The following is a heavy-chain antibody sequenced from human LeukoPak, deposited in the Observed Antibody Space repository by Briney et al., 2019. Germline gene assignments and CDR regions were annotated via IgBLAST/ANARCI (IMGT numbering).Heavy chain of an antibody. CDR3: ARRYTTSEIFDY. D-gene: IGHD6-13*01. V-gene: IGHV5-51*01. J-gene: IGHJ4*02. CDR2: IYPGDSDT. Sequence: GESLQISCKGSGYSFPNYWIGWVRQMPGKSLEWLGIIYPGDSDTRYSPSFQGQVTILADKSISTAYLQWSSLKASDTAMYYCARRYTTSEIFDYWGQGTLVTVSS. CDR1: GYSFPNYW.